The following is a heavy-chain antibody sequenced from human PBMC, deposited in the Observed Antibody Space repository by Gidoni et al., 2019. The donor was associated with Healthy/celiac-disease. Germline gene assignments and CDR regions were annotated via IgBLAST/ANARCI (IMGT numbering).Heavy chain of an antibody. Sequence: VQLVQSGAGVKKPGSSVKVSCKASAVTFSSYAISWVRQAPGQGLEWMGGIIPISGTANYAQKFQGRVTITADESTSTAYMELSSLRSEDTAVYYCARDPTYYDSSGYYPGEAFDIWGQGTMVTVSS. CDR2: IIPISGTA. CDR1: AVTFSSYA. V-gene: IGHV1-69*01. CDR3: ARDPTYYDSSGYYPGEAFDI. D-gene: IGHD3-22*01. J-gene: IGHJ3*02.